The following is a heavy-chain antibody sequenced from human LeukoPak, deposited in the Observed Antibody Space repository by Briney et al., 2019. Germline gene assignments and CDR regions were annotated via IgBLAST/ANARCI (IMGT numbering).Heavy chain of an antibody. CDR2: ISGSGGST. CDR3: ARDLTSIAAAGPDAFDI. V-gene: IGHV3-23*01. CDR1: GFTFSSYA. D-gene: IGHD6-13*01. J-gene: IGHJ3*02. Sequence: GGSLRLSCAASGFTFSSYAMSWVRQAPGKGLEWDSAISGSGGSTYYADSVKVRFTISRDNSKNTLYLQMNSLRAEDTAVYYCARDLTSIAAAGPDAFDIWGQGTMVTVSS.